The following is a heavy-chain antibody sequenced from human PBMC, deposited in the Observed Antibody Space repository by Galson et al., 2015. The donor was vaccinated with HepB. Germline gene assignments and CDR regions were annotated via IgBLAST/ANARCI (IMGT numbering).Heavy chain of an antibody. CDR3: VRGGGALAGKGAFDY. CDR1: GFIVSNNY. V-gene: IGHV3-66*01. D-gene: IGHD6-19*01. J-gene: IGHJ4*02. Sequence: SLRLSCAASGFIVSNNYMSWVRQAPGKGLEWVSVIYSSGTTYYADSVKGRFTISRDNSENTLYLQMHSLRAEDTAVYYCVRGGGALAGKGAFDYWGQGALVTVSS. CDR2: IYSSGTT.